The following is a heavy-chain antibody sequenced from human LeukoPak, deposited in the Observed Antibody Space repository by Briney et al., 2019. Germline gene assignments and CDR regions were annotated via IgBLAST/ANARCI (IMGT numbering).Heavy chain of an antibody. CDR2: ISANGGGT. V-gene: IGHV3-23*01. Sequence: PGGSLRLSCAASGFTFSNYAINWVRQAPGKGLEWVSGISANGGGTYYADSVKGRFTISRDNSKNTLYLQMNSLRAEDTAVYYCARDSFGYYYYYYGMDVWGQGTTVTVSS. CDR3: ARDSFGYYYYYYGMDV. J-gene: IGHJ6*02. CDR1: GFTFSNYA. D-gene: IGHD3-10*01.